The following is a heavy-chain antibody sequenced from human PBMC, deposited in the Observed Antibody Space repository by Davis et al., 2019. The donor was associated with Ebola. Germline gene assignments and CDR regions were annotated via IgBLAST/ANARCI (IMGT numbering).Heavy chain of an antibody. Sequence: GGSLRLSCVASEFTFSSYTMNWVRQAPGKGLEWVSSISSTGSTIYYADSVKGRFTISRDNAKNSLYLQMNSLRDEDTAVYYCATDRNWDFDYWGQGTLVTVSS. V-gene: IGHV3-48*02. D-gene: IGHD7-27*01. CDR3: ATDRNWDFDY. CDR2: ISSTGSTI. J-gene: IGHJ4*02. CDR1: EFTFSSYT.